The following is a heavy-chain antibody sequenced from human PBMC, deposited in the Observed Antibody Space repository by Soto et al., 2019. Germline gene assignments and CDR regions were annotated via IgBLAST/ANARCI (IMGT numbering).Heavy chain of an antibody. CDR3: TTTLLWFEYPAV. J-gene: IGHJ6*02. Sequence: GGSLRLSCAASGFTFSNAWMSWVRQAPGKGLEWVGRLKSKTDCGTTDYAAPVKGRLTISRDCSKYTLYQQINSLTPVDTAVYYCTTTLLWFEYPAVRGQGTRGTVSS. CDR1: GFTFSNAW. CDR2: LKSKTDCGTT. V-gene: IGHV3-15*01. D-gene: IGHD3-10*01.